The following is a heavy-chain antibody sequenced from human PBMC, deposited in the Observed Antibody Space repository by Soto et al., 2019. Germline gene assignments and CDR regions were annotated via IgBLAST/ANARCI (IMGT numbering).Heavy chain of an antibody. CDR2: IYYSGNT. CDR3: ARVPASKYGNWFDP. CDR1: GGSIISYY. V-gene: IGHV4-59*12. D-gene: IGHD4-4*01. Sequence: PSETLSLTCTVSGGSIISYYWGWIRQPPWKGLEWIGYIYYSGNTNYNPSLKSRVSISLDSSKNQFPLKLTSVTAADTALYYCARVPASKYGNWFDPSGQGTLVTVS. J-gene: IGHJ5*02.